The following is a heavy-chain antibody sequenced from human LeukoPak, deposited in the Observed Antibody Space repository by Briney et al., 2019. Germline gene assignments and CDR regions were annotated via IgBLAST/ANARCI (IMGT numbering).Heavy chain of an antibody. CDR1: GFTFSSYS. D-gene: IGHD3-22*01. Sequence: GGSLRLSCAASGFTFSSYSMNWVRQAPGKGLEWVSSISSSGSYKYYADSAKGRFTISRDNAKNSLYLQMISLTAEDPALYYCASGQVYDGRGNCYSYHFDLGGQGTRVRVSS. CDR3: ASGQVYDGRGNCYSYHFDL. CDR2: ISSSGSYK. V-gene: IGHV3-21*01. J-gene: IGHJ4*02.